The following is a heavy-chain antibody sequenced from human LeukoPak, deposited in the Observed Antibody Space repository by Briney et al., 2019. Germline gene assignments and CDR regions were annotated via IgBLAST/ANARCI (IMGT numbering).Heavy chain of an antibody. D-gene: IGHD2-2*01. J-gene: IGHJ4*02. CDR1: GFTFSNAW. CDR3: TTDCDSTSCYAADAAQ. Sequence: GGSLRLSCAGSGFTFSNAWMSWVRQAPGKGLEWVGRMKSKTDGGTTDYAAPVKGRFTISRDDSKNTLYLQMNSLKTEHTAVYYCTTDCDSTSCYAADAAQWGQGTLVTVSS. CDR2: MKSKTDGGTT. V-gene: IGHV3-15*01.